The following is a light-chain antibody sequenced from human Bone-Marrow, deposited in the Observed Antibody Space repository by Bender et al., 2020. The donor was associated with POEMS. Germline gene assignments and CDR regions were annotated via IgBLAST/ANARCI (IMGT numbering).Light chain of an antibody. J-gene: IGLJ2*01. V-gene: IGLV3-1*01. Sequence: SYELTQPPSVSVSPGQAASITCSGDKLGDKYVCWYQQKAGQSPVLVIYQHSKRPSGIPERFSGSNSGNTATLTISGTQAMDEADYYCQGWDDTSVVFGGGTKLTVL. CDR3: QGWDDTSVV. CDR2: QHS. CDR1: KLGDKY.